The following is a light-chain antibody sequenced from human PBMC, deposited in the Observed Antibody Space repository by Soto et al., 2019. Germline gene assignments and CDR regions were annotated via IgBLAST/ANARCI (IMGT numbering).Light chain of an antibody. J-gene: IGKJ2*01. Sequence: EIVMTQSPATLSVSPRERATLSCRASQSVNNNLAWYRQRPGQAPSLIIYRASNRATGIPARFSGSGFGTEFTLTISSLQSEDFAVDYCLQYNHWYASGHGTELEIK. V-gene: IGKV3-15*01. CDR1: QSVNNN. CDR2: RAS. CDR3: LQYNHWYA.